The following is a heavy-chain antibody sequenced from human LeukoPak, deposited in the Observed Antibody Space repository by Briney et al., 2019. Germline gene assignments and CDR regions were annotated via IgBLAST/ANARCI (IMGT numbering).Heavy chain of an antibody. Sequence: GGSLRLPCASSALSFSRFSIHWKRQAPGQGLDWVPSISDSSTYIYYADSFKGRFTTSRDDANNTLYLHMDSLRVEDTAVYFCARDPQYYFDSSGFDYWGQGVLVTVSS. J-gene: IGHJ4*02. CDR1: ALSFSRFS. CDR3: ARDPQYYFDSSGFDY. CDR2: ISDSSTYI. D-gene: IGHD3-22*01. V-gene: IGHV3-21*04.